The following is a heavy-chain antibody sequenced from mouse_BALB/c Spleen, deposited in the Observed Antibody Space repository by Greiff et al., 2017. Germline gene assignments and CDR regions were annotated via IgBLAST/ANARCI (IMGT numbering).Heavy chain of an antibody. CDR2: INPNNGGT. J-gene: IGHJ4*01. CDR3: ARGLLRYYAMDY. V-gene: IGHV1-18*01. D-gene: IGHD2-3*01. Sequence: EVKLQESGPELVKPGASVKIPCKASGYTFTDYNMDWVKQSHGKSLEWIGDINPNNGGTIYNQKFKGKATLTVDKSSSTAYMELRSLTSEDTAVYYCARGLLRYYAMDYWGQGTSVTVSS. CDR1: GYTFTDYN.